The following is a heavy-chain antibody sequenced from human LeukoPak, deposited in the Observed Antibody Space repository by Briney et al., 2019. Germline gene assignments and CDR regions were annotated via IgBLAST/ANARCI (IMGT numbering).Heavy chain of an antibody. CDR1: GFTFSSYA. D-gene: IGHD5-12*01. V-gene: IGHV3-23*01. J-gene: IGHJ4*02. Sequence: GGSLRLSCTASGFTFSSYAMSWVRQAPGKGLEWVSVISGSGGDTYYGDSVKGRFTISRDNSKNTLYLQMSSLRADDTAVYYCAKDGVATITFDYWGQGTLVTVSS. CDR2: ISGSGGDT. CDR3: AKDGVATITFDY.